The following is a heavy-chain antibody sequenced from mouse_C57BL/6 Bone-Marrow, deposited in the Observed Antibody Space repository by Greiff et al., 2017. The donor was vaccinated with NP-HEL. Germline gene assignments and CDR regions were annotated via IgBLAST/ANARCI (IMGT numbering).Heavy chain of an antibody. V-gene: IGHV1-4*01. J-gene: IGHJ4*01. CDR3: ARSWGLYRRGFYAMDD. CDR2: INPSSGYT. Sequence: LQESGAELARPGASVKMSCKASGYTFTSYTMHWVKQRPGQGLEWIGYINPSSGYTKYNQKFKDKATLTADKSSSTAYMQLSSLTSEDSAVYYCARSWGLYRRGFYAMDDWGQGTSVTVSS. D-gene: IGHD2-13*01. CDR1: GYTFTSYT.